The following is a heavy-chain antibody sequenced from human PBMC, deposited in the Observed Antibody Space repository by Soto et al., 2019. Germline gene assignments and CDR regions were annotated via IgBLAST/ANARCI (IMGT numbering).Heavy chain of an antibody. D-gene: IGHD2-8*02. CDR1: GFTFSNYW. V-gene: IGHV3-7*01. CDR3: ARALVNGGDY. J-gene: IGHJ4*02. CDR2: IKQDGSET. Sequence: EVQLVESGGGLVQPGGSLRLSCAASGFTFSNYWMAWVRQAPGKGLEWVANIKQDGSETNFLDSVKGRFTISRDNARNALDLQMNSMRSEDTAVYSCARALVNGGDYWGQGTLVTVSS.